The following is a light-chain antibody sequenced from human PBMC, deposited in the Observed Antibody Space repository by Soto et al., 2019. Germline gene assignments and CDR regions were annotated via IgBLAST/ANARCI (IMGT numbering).Light chain of an antibody. V-gene: IGLV1-40*01. CDR3: QSYDRSLSGV. Sequence: QLVLTQPPSVSGAPGQRVTISCTGSSSNIGAGFDVHWYQQLPGTPPKLLIFGDTKRPSGVPDRFSGSRSGTSVSLAITGLQAEDEADYYCQSYDRSLSGVFGGGTQLTVL. CDR1: SSNIGAGFD. J-gene: IGLJ3*02. CDR2: GDT.